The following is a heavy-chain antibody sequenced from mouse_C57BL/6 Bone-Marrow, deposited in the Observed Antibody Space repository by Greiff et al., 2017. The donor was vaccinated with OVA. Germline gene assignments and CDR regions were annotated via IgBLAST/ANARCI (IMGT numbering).Heavy chain of an antibody. CDR1: GYAFSSSW. Sequence: VQLQQSGPELVKPGASVKISCKASGYAFSSSWMNWVKQRPGKGLEWIGRIYPGDGDTNYNGKFKGNATLTADKSSSTAYMQLSSLTSEDSAVYFCAISERGNLDYWGQGTTLTVAS. CDR3: AISERGNLDY. J-gene: IGHJ2*01. CDR2: IYPGDGDT. D-gene: IGHD2-1*01. V-gene: IGHV1-82*01.